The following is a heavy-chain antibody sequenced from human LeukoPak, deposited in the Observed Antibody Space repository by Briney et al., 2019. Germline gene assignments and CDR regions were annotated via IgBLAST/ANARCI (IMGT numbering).Heavy chain of an antibody. V-gene: IGHV3-33*01. Sequence: GGSLRLSCVGSGFTFSSHGMHWVRQAPGKGLEWVAVIWYDGSNKYYADSVKGRFTISRDDSKNTLYLQMNSLRAEDTAVYYRARDPQHSMDVWGQGTTVTVSS. CDR2: IWYDGSNK. J-gene: IGHJ6*02. D-gene: IGHD5-18*01. CDR1: GFTFSSHG. CDR3: ARDPQHSMDV.